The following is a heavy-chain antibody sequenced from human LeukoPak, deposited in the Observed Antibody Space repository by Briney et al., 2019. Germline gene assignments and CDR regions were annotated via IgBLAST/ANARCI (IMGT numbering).Heavy chain of an antibody. D-gene: IGHD3-22*01. V-gene: IGHV4-34*01. CDR1: GLSVSGYY. J-gene: IGHJ4*02. Sequence: SETLSLTCTVYGLSVSGYYLSWIRQPPGKGLEWVSEINHSTITYYDPSLKSRVTISVDTSKNQFSLKLSSVTAADTAVYYCARGRRYYDSSGYPFFPRIFDYWGQGTLVTVSS. CDR2: INHSTIT. CDR3: ARGRRYYDSSGYPFFPRIFDY.